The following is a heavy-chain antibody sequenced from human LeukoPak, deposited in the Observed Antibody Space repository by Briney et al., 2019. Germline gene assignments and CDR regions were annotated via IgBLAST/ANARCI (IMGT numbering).Heavy chain of an antibody. CDR3: ARASSSSFLSAFDI. CDR1: GFTFSSYA. Sequence: PGGSLRLSCAASGFTFSSYAMHWVRQAPGKGLEYVSAISSNGGSTYYANSVKGRFTISRDNSKNTLYLQMGSLRAEDMAVYYCARASSSSFLSAFDIWGQGTMVTVSS. J-gene: IGHJ3*02. D-gene: IGHD6-13*01. CDR2: ISSNGGST. V-gene: IGHV3-64*01.